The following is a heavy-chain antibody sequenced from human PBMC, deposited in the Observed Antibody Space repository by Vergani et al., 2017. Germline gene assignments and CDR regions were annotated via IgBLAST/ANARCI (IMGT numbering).Heavy chain of an antibody. Sequence: QVQLVQSGSELKKPGASVKVSCKASGYTFTSYAMNWVRQAPGQGLEWMGWINTNTGNPTDAQGFTGRFVFSLDTSVSTAYLQISSLKAEDTAVYYCAIDLPYCSGGSCYSRSRKAFDIWGQGTMVTVSS. J-gene: IGHJ3*02. CDR1: GYTFTSYA. CDR2: INTNTGNP. V-gene: IGHV7-4-1*02. D-gene: IGHD2-15*01. CDR3: AIDLPYCSGGSCYSRSRKAFDI.